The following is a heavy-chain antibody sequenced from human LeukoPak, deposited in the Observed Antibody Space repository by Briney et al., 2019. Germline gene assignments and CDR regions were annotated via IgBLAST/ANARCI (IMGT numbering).Heavy chain of an antibody. V-gene: IGHV3-13*01. D-gene: IGHD4-17*01. J-gene: IGHJ2*01. CDR3: ARTTVTSGPYWYFDL. CDR2: IDIAGDT. Sequence: GGSLRLSCAASGFTLSNYDMHWVRQATGEGLEWVSGIDIAGDTYYPGSVRGRFTISRENAENSLYLQMNSLGAGDTGVYYCARTTVTSGPYWYFDLWGRGTLVTVS. CDR1: GFTLSNYD.